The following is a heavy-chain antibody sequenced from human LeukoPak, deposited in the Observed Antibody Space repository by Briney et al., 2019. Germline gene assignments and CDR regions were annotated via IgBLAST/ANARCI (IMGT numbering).Heavy chain of an antibody. V-gene: IGHV4-4*07. Sequence: KPSETLSLTCAVYGGSFSGYYWSWIRQPAGKGLEWIGRIYTSGSTNYNPSLKSRVTMSVDTSKNQFSLKLSSVTAADTAVYYCARESWRYNWFDPWGQGTLVTVSS. CDR2: IYTSGST. J-gene: IGHJ5*02. CDR1: GGSFSGYY. D-gene: IGHD6-13*01. CDR3: ARESWRYNWFDP.